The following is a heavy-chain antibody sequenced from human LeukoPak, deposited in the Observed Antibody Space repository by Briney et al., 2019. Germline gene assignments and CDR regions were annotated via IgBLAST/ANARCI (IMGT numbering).Heavy chain of an antibody. CDR1: GFTFSSYA. CDR2: ISGSGGST. J-gene: IGHJ3*01. CDR3: AKDPRRGDSSGS. D-gene: IGHD6-19*01. Sequence: GGSLRLSCAASGFTFSSYAMSWVRQAPGKGLEWVSAISGSGGSTYYADSVKGRFTISRDKSKNTLYLQMNSLRAEDTAVYYCAKDPRRGDSSGSWGQGTMVTVSS. V-gene: IGHV3-23*01.